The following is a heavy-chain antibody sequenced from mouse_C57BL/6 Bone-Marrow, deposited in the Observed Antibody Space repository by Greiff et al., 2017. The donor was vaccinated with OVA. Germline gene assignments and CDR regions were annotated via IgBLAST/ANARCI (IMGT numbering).Heavy chain of an antibody. V-gene: IGHV5-6*01. CDR3: ARHEGDGYYGPMDY. J-gene: IGHJ4*01. CDR2: ISSGGSYT. CDR1: GFTFSSYG. D-gene: IGHD2-3*01. Sequence: EVKVVESGGDLVKPGGSLKLSCAASGFTFSSYGMSWVRQTPDKRLEWVATISSGGSYTYYPDSVKGRFTISTDNAKNTLYLQMSSLKAEDTAMDYCARHEGDGYYGPMDYWGQGTSVTVSS.